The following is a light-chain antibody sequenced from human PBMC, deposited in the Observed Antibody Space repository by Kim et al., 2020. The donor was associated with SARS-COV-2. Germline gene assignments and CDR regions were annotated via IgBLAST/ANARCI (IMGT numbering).Light chain of an antibody. CDR1: QSVSSNS. CDR3: HQYATSPSIT. J-gene: IGKJ5*01. V-gene: IGKV3-20*01. Sequence: EIVLTQSPGTLSLSPGERATLSCRASQSVSSNSVAWYQQKPGQAPRLLIYAASSRATGISDRFSGSGSGTDFTLTISRLEPEDFAVYYCHQYATSPSITFGQGTRLEIK. CDR2: AAS.